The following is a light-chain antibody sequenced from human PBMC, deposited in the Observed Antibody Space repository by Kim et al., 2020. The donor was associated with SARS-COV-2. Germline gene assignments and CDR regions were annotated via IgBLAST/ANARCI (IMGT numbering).Light chain of an antibody. CDR2: WAS. V-gene: IGKV4-1*01. J-gene: IGKJ1*01. Sequence: ATINCKSSQSVLYTSNNKNYLAWYQQKRGQPPKLLISWASTRESGVPDRFSGSGSGTDFTLTISSLQAEDVAIYYCQQYYGNPRTFGQGTKVEIK. CDR3: QQYYGNPRT. CDR1: QSVLYTSNNKNY.